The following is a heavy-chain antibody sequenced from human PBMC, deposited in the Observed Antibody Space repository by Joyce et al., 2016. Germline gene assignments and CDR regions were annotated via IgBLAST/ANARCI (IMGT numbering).Heavy chain of an antibody. CDR3: AREGSVDGLDLDY. CDR2: INSGDFVT. J-gene: IGHJ4*02. CDR1: GYIFSSYV. V-gene: IGHV1-3*01. D-gene: IGHD3/OR15-3a*01. Sequence: QVHLVQSGAEMKKPGASVKVSCKTSGYIFSSYVMHWVRQAPGQMLEWMGWINSGDFVTRYSQKFQGRVTFTRDTSASTVYIDLSNLKSEDTAVYYCAREGSVDGLDLDYWGQGTLVTVSS.